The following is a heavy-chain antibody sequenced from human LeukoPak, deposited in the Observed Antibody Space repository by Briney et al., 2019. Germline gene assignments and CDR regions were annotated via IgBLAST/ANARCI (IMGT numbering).Heavy chain of an antibody. J-gene: IGHJ6*03. Sequence: SVKVSCKASGGTFSSYAISWVRQAPRQPLEWIGGIIRNFGTANYAQKFQGRVTITTDEATSTAYMALSSLRSEDTAVYYCARTLDMSGAGGVYYYYMDVWGKGTTVTVSS. CDR1: GGTFSSYA. V-gene: IGHV1-69*05. D-gene: IGHD3-16*01. CDR3: ARTLDMSGAGGVYYYYMDV. CDR2: IIRNFGTA.